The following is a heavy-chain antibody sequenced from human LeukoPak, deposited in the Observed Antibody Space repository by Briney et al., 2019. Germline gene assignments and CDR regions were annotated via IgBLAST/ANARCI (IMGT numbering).Heavy chain of an antibody. D-gene: IGHD3-10*01. J-gene: IGHJ4*02. CDR3: ARVAPGGLDY. CDR2: ISSSGSTI. V-gene: IGHV3-48*03. Sequence: GGSLILSCAASGFTFSSYEMNWVRQAPGKGLEWVSYISSSGSTIYYADSVKGRFTISRDNAKNSLYLQMNSLRAEDTAVYYCARVAPGGLDYWGQGTLVTVSS. CDR1: GFTFSSYE.